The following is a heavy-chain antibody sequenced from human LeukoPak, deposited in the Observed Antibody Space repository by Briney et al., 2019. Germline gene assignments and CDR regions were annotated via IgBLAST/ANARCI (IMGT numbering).Heavy chain of an antibody. CDR2: INHSEST. D-gene: IGHD2-15*01. CDR3: ARGRDRTICSGGSCFFRYYYYMDV. Sequence: PSETLSLTCAVYGGTFSGYYWSWIRQPPGKGLEWIGEINHSESTNYNPSLHSQGTISVDACKNQFSLKLSSVTAADTAVYYCARGRDRTICSGGSCFFRYYYYMDVWGKGTTVTVSS. CDR1: GGTFSGYY. V-gene: IGHV4-34*01. J-gene: IGHJ6*03.